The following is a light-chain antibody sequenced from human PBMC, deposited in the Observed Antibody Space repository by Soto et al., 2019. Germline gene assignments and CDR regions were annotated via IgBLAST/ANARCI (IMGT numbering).Light chain of an antibody. CDR1: QSVVTN. Sequence: IVMTQSPATLSVSPGERATLSCRASQSVVTNLAWYQQKPGQAPRLLIYDASNRATGIPARFSGSGSGTDFTLTISSLEPEDSAVYYCQQRSNWPPITFGQGTRLEI. J-gene: IGKJ5*01. V-gene: IGKV3-11*01. CDR2: DAS. CDR3: QQRSNWPPIT.